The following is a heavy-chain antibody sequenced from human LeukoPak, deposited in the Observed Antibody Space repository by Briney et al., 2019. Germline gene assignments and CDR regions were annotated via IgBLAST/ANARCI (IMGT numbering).Heavy chain of an antibody. Sequence: SETLSLTCTVCGGSLSLYYWSWIRQPPGKGLEWISYFYDTRMPKYNPSLKRRVTISVDMSRNQFSLNLSSVTAADTAVYYCARGRGTLTYWGQGTLATVSS. J-gene: IGHJ1*01. CDR2: FYDTRMP. CDR1: GGSLSLYY. V-gene: IGHV4-59*01. D-gene: IGHD3-10*01. CDR3: ARGRGTLTY.